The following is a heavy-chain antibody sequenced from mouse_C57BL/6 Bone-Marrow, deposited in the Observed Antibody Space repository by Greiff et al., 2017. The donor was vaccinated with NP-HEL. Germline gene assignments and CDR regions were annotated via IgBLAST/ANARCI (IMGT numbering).Heavy chain of an antibody. D-gene: IGHD2-5*01. CDR3: AREAYYSNYDYAMDY. CDR1: GFTFSDFY. CDR2: SRNKANDYTT. Sequence: EVKLMESGGGLVQSGRSLRLSCATSGFTFSDFYMEWVRQAPGKGLEWIAASRNKANDYTTEYSASVKGRFIVSRDTSQSILYLQMNALRAEDTAIYYCAREAYYSNYDYAMDYWGQGTSVTVSS. J-gene: IGHJ4*01. V-gene: IGHV7-1*01.